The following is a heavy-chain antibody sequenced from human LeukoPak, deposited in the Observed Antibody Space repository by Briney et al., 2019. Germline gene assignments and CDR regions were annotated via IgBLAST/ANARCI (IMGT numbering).Heavy chain of an antibody. CDR1: GGSISPYY. D-gene: IGHD3-10*02. CDR2: IYYSGST. V-gene: IGHV4-59*01. CDR3: ARSTRSTMFIGY. J-gene: IGHJ4*02. Sequence: SETLSLTCTVSGGSISPYYWSWIRQPPGKGLEWLGYIYYSGSTDYNPSLKSRVAISVDTSKNQFSLKLSSVTAADTAVYYCARSTRSTMFIGYWGQGTLVTVSS.